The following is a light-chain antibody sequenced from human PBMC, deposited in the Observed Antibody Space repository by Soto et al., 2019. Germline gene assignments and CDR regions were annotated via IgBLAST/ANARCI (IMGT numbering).Light chain of an antibody. CDR3: QVWDSSSDQ. CDR1: NIGSKG. CDR2: ADS. V-gene: IGLV3-21*02. J-gene: IGLJ2*01. Sequence: SYELTQPPSVSVAPGQTARIPCGGNNIGSKGVHWYQQKPGQAPMLVVYADSDRPSGIPERFSGSNSGNTATLTISRVEAGDEADYYCQVWDSSSDQFGGGTQLTVL.